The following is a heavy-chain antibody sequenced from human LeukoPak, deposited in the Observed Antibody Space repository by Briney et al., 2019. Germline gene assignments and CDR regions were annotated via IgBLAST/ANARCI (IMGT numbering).Heavy chain of an antibody. D-gene: IGHD2-2*03. CDR3: AKTFAWIANN. V-gene: IGHV3-23*01. CDR1: GFTFDDYT. J-gene: IGHJ4*02. CDR2: ISGSGGST. Sequence: GGSLRLSCAASGFTFDDYTMHWVRQAPGKGLEWVSAISGSGGSTYYADSVKGRFTISRDNSKNTLYLQMNSLRAEDTAVYYCAKTFAWIANNWGQGTLVTVSS.